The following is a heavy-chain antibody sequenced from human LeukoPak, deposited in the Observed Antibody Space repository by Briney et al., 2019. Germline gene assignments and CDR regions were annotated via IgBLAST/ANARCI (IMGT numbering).Heavy chain of an antibody. CDR2: ISDVGSI. J-gene: IGHJ4*02. CDR3: AGHHPRNTVDF. CDR1: GGSFSGDY. D-gene: IGHD2/OR15-2a*01. Sequence: SETLSLTCAVYGGSFSGDYWSWIRQPPGKGLEWIAYISDVGSINYNPSLKSRVTISLDTSKNQFSLKLSSVTAADTAVYYCAGHHPRNTVDFWGQGTLVTVSS. V-gene: IGHV4-59*08.